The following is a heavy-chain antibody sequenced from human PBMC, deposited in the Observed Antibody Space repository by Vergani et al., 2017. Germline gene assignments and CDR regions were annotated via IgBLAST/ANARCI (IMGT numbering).Heavy chain of an antibody. Sequence: DVHLAESGGGFFQPGGSLRLSCSASGFSFNSYWMHWVRQVPGKGLFWVSRIKSDGSITAYAASVKGRFTISRDNAQNTLYLQRNSLRVEDTGVYYCARARCIETCYMSNWLYSWGQGTLVTVSS. CDR3: ARARCIETCYMSNWLYS. CDR2: IKSDGSIT. D-gene: IGHD3-9*01. V-gene: IGHV3-74*03. J-gene: IGHJ5*01. CDR1: GFSFNSYW.